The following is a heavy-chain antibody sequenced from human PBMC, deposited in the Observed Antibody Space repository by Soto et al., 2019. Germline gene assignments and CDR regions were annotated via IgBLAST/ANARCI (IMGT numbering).Heavy chain of an antibody. J-gene: IGHJ6*02. CDR1: VFTFSSYA. CDR3: AKVSGYSPTRYYYYGMDV. Sequence: PGGSLRLSCAASVFTFSSYAMSWVRQAPGKGLEWVSAISGSGGSTYYAGSVKGRFTISRDNSKNTLYLQMNSLRAEDTAVYYCAKVSGYSPTRYYYYGMDVWGQGTTVTVSS. CDR2: ISGSGGST. D-gene: IGHD3-10*01. V-gene: IGHV3-23*01.